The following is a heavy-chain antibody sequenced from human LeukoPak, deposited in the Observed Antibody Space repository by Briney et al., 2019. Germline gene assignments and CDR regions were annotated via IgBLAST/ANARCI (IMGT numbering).Heavy chain of an antibody. CDR1: GGTFSRYA. J-gene: IGHJ4*02. CDR3: ARDRPYTGGWRGFDY. D-gene: IGHD6-19*01. Sequence: SVKVSCKASGGTFSRYAISWVRQAPGQGLEWMGGIIPMFGVANYAQKFQGRVTITADESTSTAYMELSSLRSEDTAVYYCARDRPYTGGWRGFDYWGQGTLVTVSS. V-gene: IGHV1-69*13. CDR2: IIPMFGVA.